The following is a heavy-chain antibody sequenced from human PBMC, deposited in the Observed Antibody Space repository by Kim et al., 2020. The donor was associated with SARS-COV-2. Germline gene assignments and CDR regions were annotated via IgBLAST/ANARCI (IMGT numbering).Heavy chain of an antibody. Sequence: ADSWRGRFTTSGDNPKSTVYLQMNSLRAEDTAVYYCAGICGTTSCSDDYWGQGTLVTVSS. V-gene: IGHV3-23*01. J-gene: IGHJ4*02. D-gene: IGHD2-2*01. CDR3: AGICGTTSCSDDY.